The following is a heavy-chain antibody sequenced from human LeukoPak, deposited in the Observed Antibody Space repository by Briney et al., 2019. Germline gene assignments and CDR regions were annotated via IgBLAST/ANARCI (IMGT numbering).Heavy chain of an antibody. Sequence: GGSLRLSCAASGFTFSSYAMHWVRQAPGKGLEWVAVISYDGSNKYYADSVKGRFTISRDNSENTLYLQMNSLRAEDTAVYYCARDGAGYYDSSGYEYYYYGMDVWGQGTTVTVSS. CDR1: GFTFSSYA. D-gene: IGHD3-22*01. CDR3: ARDGAGYYDSSGYEYYYYGMDV. V-gene: IGHV3-30-3*01. CDR2: ISYDGSNK. J-gene: IGHJ6*02.